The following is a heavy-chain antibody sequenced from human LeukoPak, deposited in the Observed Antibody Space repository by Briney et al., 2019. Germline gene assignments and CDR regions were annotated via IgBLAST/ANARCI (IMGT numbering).Heavy chain of an antibody. CDR3: ARSAGIVKRDY. Sequence: ASVKVSCKASGYTFTDYYMHWVRQAPGQGLEWMGWINPNSGGTNSAQRFQGRVTMTRATSISTAYMELSSLRSDDTAVYYCARSAGIVKRDYWGQGTLVTVSS. V-gene: IGHV1-2*02. CDR1: GYTFTDYY. J-gene: IGHJ4*02. D-gene: IGHD1-26*01. CDR2: INPNSGGT.